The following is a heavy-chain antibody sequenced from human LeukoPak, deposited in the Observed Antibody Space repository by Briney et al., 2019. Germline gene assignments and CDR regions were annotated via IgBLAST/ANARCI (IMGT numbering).Heavy chain of an antibody. CDR2: ISSSSSII. D-gene: IGHD6-13*01. CDR1: GFTFSDYY. Sequence: GGSLRLSCTASGFTFSDYYMSWVRQAPGKGLEWVSYISSSSSIIYFADFVKGRLTISRDNAKNSLYLQINILRDEDTAVYYCARAGTFSGMDVWGQGTTVTVSS. J-gene: IGHJ6*02. V-gene: IGHV3-11*04. CDR3: ARAGTFSGMDV.